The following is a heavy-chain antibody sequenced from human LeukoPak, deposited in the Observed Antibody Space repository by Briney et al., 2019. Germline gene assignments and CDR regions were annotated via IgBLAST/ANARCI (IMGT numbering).Heavy chain of an antibody. CDR2: ISSSSYI. V-gene: IGHV3-21*01. D-gene: IGHD3-22*01. Sequence: AGGSLRLSCAASGFTFSSYSMNWVRQAPGKGLEWVSSISSSSYIYYADSVKGRFTISRDNAKNSLYLQMNSLRAEDTAVYYCARGGYYDPSKLVYWGQGTLVTVSS. CDR3: ARGGYYDPSKLVY. J-gene: IGHJ4*02. CDR1: GFTFSSYS.